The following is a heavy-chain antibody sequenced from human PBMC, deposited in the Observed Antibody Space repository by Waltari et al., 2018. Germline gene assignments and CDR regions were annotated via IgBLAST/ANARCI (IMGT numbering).Heavy chain of an antibody. CDR1: GGSFSGYY. Sequence: QVQLQQWGAGLLKPSETLSLTCAVYGGSFSGYYWSWIRQPPGKGLEWIGEINHSGSTNYNPSLKSRVTISVDTSKNQFSRKLSSVTAADTAVYYCARMVIHWYFDLWGRGTLVTVSS. J-gene: IGHJ2*01. D-gene: IGHD2-21*01. CDR3: ARMVIHWYFDL. V-gene: IGHV4-34*01. CDR2: INHSGST.